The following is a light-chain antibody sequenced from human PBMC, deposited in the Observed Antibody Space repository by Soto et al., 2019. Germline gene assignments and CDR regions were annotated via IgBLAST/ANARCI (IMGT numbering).Light chain of an antibody. CDR3: SSFTSTSTYV. V-gene: IGLV2-18*02. CDR1: SSEVGSYNR. J-gene: IGLJ1*01. Sequence: QSALTQRPSVSGSPGQSVAISCSGTSSEVGSYNRVSWYQQHPGTSPKVMIYEVSNQPSGVPDRFSGSKSGNTASLTISGLQAEDEADYYCSSFTSTSTYVFGTGTKLTVL. CDR2: EVS.